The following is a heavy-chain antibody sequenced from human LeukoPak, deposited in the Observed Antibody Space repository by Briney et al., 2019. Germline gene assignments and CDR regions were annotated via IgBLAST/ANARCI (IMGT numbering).Heavy chain of an antibody. J-gene: IGHJ4*02. D-gene: IGHD6-13*01. CDR1: GGSFSGYY. CDR3: AKDRQQLGQFDD. CDR2: INHSGST. V-gene: IGHV4-34*01. Sequence: SETLSLTCAVYGGSFSGYYWSWIRQPPGKGLEWIGEINHSGSTNYNPSLKSRVTISVDTSKNQFSLKLSSVTAADTAVYYCAKDRQQLGQFDDWGQGTLVTVSS.